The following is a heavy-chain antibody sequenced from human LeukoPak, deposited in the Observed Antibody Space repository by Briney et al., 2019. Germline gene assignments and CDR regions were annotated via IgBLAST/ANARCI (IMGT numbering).Heavy chain of an antibody. CDR1: GFSVSSNY. Sequence: GGSLRLSCAASGFSVSSNYMNWVRQAPGKGLEWVSVIYSGGTTYYADSVKGRFTISRDNSKNTLYLQMNSLRAEDTAVYYCARDPHYYDSSGYLDWGQGTLVTVSS. CDR2: IYSGGTT. J-gene: IGHJ4*02. V-gene: IGHV3-66*01. CDR3: ARDPHYYDSSGYLD. D-gene: IGHD3-22*01.